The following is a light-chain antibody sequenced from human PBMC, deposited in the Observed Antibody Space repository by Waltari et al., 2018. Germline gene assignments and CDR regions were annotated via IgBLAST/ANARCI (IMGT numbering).Light chain of an antibody. CDR1: SRDVGGYNY. Sequence: QSALTQPASVSGSPGQSITISCLGTSRDVGGYNYVSWYQQHPGKAPKVMIYDVSNRPSGVSNRFSGSKSGNTASLTISGLQAEDEADYYCSSYTSGNTVIFGGGTKLTVL. J-gene: IGLJ2*01. CDR3: SSYTSGNTVI. CDR2: DVS. V-gene: IGLV2-14*03.